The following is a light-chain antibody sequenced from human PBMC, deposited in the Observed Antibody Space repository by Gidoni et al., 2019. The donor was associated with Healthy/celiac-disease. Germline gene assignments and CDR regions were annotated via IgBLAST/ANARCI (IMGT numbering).Light chain of an antibody. CDR1: TLGDKY. CDR3: QAWDSSTGVV. J-gene: IGLJ2*01. Sequence: SYELTQPPSASVSPGQTASITCSGDTLGDKYACWYQQKPGPSPVLVIYQDSKRPSGIPERFSGSNSGNTATLTISGTQAMDEADYYGQAWDSSTGVVFGGGTKLTVL. CDR2: QDS. V-gene: IGLV3-1*01.